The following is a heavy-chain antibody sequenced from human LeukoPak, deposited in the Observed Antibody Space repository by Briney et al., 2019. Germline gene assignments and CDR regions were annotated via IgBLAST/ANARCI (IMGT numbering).Heavy chain of an antibody. CDR1: AFTFSDRY. D-gene: IGHD6-6*01. CDR2: IRNKAKSYST. J-gene: IGHJ3*02. Sequence: GGSLRLSCVASAFTFSDRYMDWVRQAPGKGLEWVGRIRNKAKSYSTDYAASVKGRFTISRDDSRNSLNLQMNSLKTEDTAVYYCLSPSIGGTFEIWGQGTMVTVSS. CDR3: LSPSIGGTFEI. V-gene: IGHV3-72*01.